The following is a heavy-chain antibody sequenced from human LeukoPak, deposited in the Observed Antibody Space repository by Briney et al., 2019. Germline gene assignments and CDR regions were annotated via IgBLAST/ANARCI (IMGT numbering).Heavy chain of an antibody. CDR2: IIPIFGTA. J-gene: IGHJ5*02. D-gene: IGHD3-10*01. V-gene: IGHV1-69*06. CDR1: GGTFSSYA. CDR3: ARDYYGSGSYCP. Sequence: SVNVSCTASGGTFSSYAISWVRQAPGQGLEWMGGIIPIFGTANYAQKFQGRVTITADKSTSTAYMELSSLRSEDTAVYYCARDYYGSGSYCPWGQGTLVTVSS.